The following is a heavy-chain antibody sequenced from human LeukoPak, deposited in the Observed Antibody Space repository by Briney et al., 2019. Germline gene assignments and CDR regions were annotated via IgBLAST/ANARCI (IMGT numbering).Heavy chain of an antibody. V-gene: IGHV3-23*01. Sequence: GGSLRLSCAASGFTFSSYAMSLVRQAPGKGLEWVSAICGSGGSTYYADSVKGRFTISRDNSKNTLYLQMNSLRAEDTAVYYCARDVIPWSATTMDVWGQGTTVTVSS. CDR2: ICGSGGST. J-gene: IGHJ6*02. D-gene: IGHD3-3*01. CDR1: GFTFSSYA. CDR3: ARDVIPWSATTMDV.